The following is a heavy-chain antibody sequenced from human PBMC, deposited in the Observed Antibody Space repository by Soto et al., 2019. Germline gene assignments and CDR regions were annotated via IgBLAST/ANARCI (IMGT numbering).Heavy chain of an antibody. J-gene: IGHJ5*02. CDR2: INPSGGST. Sequence: ASVKVSCKASGYTFTSYYMHWVRQAPGQGLEWMGIINPSGGSTSYAQKFQGRVTMTRDTSTSTVYMELSSLRSEDTAVYYCARAYCSGGSCCSGVNNWFEPWGQGTLVTVSS. V-gene: IGHV1-46*01. CDR3: ARAYCSGGSCCSGVNNWFEP. D-gene: IGHD2-15*01. CDR1: GYTFTSYY.